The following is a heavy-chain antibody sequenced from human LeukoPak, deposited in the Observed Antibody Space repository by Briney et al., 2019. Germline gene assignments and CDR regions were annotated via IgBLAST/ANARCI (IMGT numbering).Heavy chain of an antibody. D-gene: IGHD6-6*01. V-gene: IGHV4-61*02. CDR1: GGSISSGSYY. CDR3: ARVYSSSSLYFDY. J-gene: IGHJ4*02. CDR2: IYTSGST. Sequence: SETLSLTCTVSGGSISSGSYYWSWIRQPAGKGLGWIGRIYTSGSTNYNPSLKSRVTISVDTSKNQFSLKLSSVTAADTAVYYCARVYSSSSLYFDYWGQGTLVTVSS.